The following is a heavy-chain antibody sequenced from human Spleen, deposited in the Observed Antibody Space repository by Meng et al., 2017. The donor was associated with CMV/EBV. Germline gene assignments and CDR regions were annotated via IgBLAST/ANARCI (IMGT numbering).Heavy chain of an antibody. J-gene: IGHJ4*02. CDR1: GFTFSSYG. D-gene: IGHD2-2*01. CDR2: IRYDGSHR. CDR3: AKVAEDYCDTTTCYRGHFDY. Sequence: GESLKISCAASGFTFSSYGMHWVRQAPGKGLEWVALIRYDGSHRWYADSLEGRFTISRDNSKNRVYLQMNSLRAEDTAVYSCAKVAEDYCDTTTCYRGHFDYWGQGTLVTVSS. V-gene: IGHV3-30*02.